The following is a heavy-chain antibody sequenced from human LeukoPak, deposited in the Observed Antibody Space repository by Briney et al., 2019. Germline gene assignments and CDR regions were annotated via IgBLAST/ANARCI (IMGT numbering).Heavy chain of an antibody. CDR1: GFTFSSYA. J-gene: IGHJ6*03. CDR3: GRTLHYYYMDV. CDR2: ITRSSSDI. V-gene: IGHV3-21*01. D-gene: IGHD2-15*01. Sequence: GGSLRLSCAASGFTFSSYAMNWVRQAPGEGLEWVSSITRSSSDIYYADSVKGRFTISRDNAQNSLYLQMNSLRAEDTAVYYCGRTLHYYYMDVWGKGTTVTVSS.